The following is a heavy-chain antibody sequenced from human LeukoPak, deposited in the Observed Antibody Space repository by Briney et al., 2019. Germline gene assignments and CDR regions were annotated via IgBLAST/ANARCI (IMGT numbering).Heavy chain of an antibody. CDR3: ARDYRGSESPSIY. Sequence: SVKVSCKASGGTFSSYAISWVRQAPGQGLEWMGGIIPIFGTANYAQKFQGRVTITADESTSTAYMELSSLRSEDTAVYYCARDYRGSESPSIYWGQGTLVTVSS. V-gene: IGHV1-69*13. D-gene: IGHD3-10*01. CDR1: GGTFSSYA. J-gene: IGHJ4*02. CDR2: IIPIFGTA.